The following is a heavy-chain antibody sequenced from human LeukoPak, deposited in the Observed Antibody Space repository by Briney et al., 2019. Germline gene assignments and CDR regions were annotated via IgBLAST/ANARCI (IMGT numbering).Heavy chain of an antibody. Sequence: SETLSLTCTVSGGSISSYYWSWIRQPPGKGLEWIGYIYYSGSTNYNPSLKSRVTISVDTSKNQFSLKLSSVTAADTAVYYCARAPLRLGEFSGFDYWGQGTLVTVSS. CDR2: IYYSGST. V-gene: IGHV4-59*01. J-gene: IGHJ4*02. CDR3: ARAPLRLGEFSGFDY. D-gene: IGHD3-16*01. CDR1: GGSISSYY.